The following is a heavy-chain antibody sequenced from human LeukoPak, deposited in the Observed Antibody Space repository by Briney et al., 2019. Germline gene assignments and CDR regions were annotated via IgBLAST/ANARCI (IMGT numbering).Heavy chain of an antibody. CDR2: IIPIFGTA. J-gene: IGHJ4*02. CDR3: ARGRIYYYDISGYGLFDY. CDR1: GGTFSSYA. Sequence: GASVKVSCKASGGTFSSYAISWVRQAPGQGLEWMGGIIPIFGTANYAQKFQGRVTITTDESTSTAYMELSSLRSEDTAVYYCARGRIYYYDISGYGLFDYWGQGTLVTVSS. V-gene: IGHV1-69*05. D-gene: IGHD3-22*01.